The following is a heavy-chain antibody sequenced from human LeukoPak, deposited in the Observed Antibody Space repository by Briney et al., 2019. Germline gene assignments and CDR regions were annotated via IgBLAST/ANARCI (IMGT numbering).Heavy chain of an antibody. CDR1: GGSISSYY. V-gene: IGHV4-59*01. CDR2: IYCSGST. CDR3: ARVGPMNSSSWYQASPYYYYYGMDV. J-gene: IGHJ6*04. Sequence: SETLSLTCTVSGGSISSYYWSWIRQPPGKGLEWIGYIYCSGSTNYNPSLKSRVTISVDTSKNQFSLKLSSVTAADTAVYYCARVGPMNSSSWYQASPYYYYYGMDVWGKGTAVTVSS. D-gene: IGHD6-13*01.